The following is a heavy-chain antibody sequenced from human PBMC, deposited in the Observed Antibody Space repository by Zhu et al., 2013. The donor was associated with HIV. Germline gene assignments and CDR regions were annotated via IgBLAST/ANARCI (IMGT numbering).Heavy chain of an antibody. CDR3: ARAGGVGGWYFDYFDY. D-gene: IGHD6-19*01. J-gene: IGHJ4*02. Sequence: QVQLVQSGAEVKKPGASVKVSCKASGYTFTGYYMHWVRQAPGQGLEWMGWINPNSGVTNYAQKFQGWVTMTRDTSISTAYMELNRLTSDDTAVYYCARAGGVGGWYFDYFDYWGQGTLVTVSS. CDR2: INPNSGVT. V-gene: IGHV1-2*04. CDR1: GYTFTGYY.